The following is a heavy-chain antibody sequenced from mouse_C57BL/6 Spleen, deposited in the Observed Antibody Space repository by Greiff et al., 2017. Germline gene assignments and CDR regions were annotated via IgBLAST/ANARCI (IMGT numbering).Heavy chain of an antibody. CDR1: GFTFSSYA. V-gene: IGHV5-4*03. CDR3: ARVTQATGYAMDY. Sequence: EVKLMESGGGLVKPGGSLKLSCAASGFTFSSYAMSWVRQTPEKRLEWVATISDGGSYTYYPDNVKGRVTISRDNAKNNLYLQMSHLKSEDTAMYYCARVTQATGYAMDYWGQGTSVTVSS. CDR2: ISDGGSYT. D-gene: IGHD3-2*02. J-gene: IGHJ4*01.